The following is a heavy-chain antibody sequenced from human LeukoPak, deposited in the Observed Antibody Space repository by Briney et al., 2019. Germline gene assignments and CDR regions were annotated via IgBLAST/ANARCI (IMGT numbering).Heavy chain of an antibody. CDR3: AREAVTILGLVRTQTPKGPHRFDP. V-gene: IGHV1-46*01. Sequence: ASVKVSCKASGYTFTNYYIHWVRQAPGQGLEWMGLINPSGGTTNCAQKFQGRVTMTRDMSTTTVYMHLSSLRSEDTAVYYCAREAVTILGLVRTQTPKGPHRFDPWGQGTLVTVSS. D-gene: IGHD3-3*01. CDR2: INPSGGTT. CDR1: GYTFTNYY. J-gene: IGHJ5*02.